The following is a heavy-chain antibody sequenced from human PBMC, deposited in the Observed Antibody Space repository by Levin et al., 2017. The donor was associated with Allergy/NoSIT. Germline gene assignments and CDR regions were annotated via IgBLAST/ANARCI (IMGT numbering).Heavy chain of an antibody. V-gene: IGHV4-31*03. D-gene: IGHD6-6*01. CDR1: GGSISSGGYY. CDR2: IYYSGST. Sequence: SETLSLTCTVSGGSISSGGYYWSWIRQHPGKGLEWIGYIYYSGSTYYNPSLKSRVTISVDTSKNQFSLKLSSVTAADTAVYYCAGLDSRVYEVYGMDVWGQGTTVTVSS. J-gene: IGHJ6*02. CDR3: AGLDSRVYEVYGMDV.